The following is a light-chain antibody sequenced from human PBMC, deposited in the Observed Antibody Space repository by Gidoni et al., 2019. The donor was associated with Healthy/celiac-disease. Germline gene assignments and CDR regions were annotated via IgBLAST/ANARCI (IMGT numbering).Light chain of an antibody. CDR3: QQYNNWPT. J-gene: IGKJ1*01. CDR1: QSVSSN. V-gene: IGKV3-15*01. Sequence: EIAMTQSPATLSVSPGERATLSCRASQSVSSNLAWYQQKPGQAPRLLIYGASTRATGIPARFSGSGSGTEFTLTSSRLQAEDFAVYYWQQYNNWPTFGQGTKVEIK. CDR2: GAS.